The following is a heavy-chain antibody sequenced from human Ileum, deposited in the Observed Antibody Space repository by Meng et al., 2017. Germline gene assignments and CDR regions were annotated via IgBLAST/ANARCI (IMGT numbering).Heavy chain of an antibody. CDR2: IHHGEIT. CDR1: GLSLNGHY. V-gene: IGHV4-34*01. D-gene: IGHD6-6*01. J-gene: IGHJ1*01. CDR3: ARGDIAARCQH. Sequence: WAEARRTPSGTTSLTCGFYGLSLNGHYCTWIRQPPGEGLEWMGEIHHGEITAYNPSLESRVTISMDTSKKQFSLKLHSVTAADTAVYYCARGDIAARCQHWGQGTLVTGSS.